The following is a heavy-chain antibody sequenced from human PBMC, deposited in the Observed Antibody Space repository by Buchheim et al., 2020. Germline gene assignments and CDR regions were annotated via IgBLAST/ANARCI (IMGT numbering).Heavy chain of an antibody. CDR1: GDSITNNNW. V-gene: IGHV4-4*02. J-gene: IGHJ4*02. CDR2: IYRTGDT. Sequence: QVHLQESGPGLVKPSGTLSLTCAVSGDSITNNNWWNWFRQSPGKELQWIGEIYRTGDTHYNPFFKSRVTMSLDTSKNQFSLILTSVTAADTAVYFCARDRSPTYWGQGIL. CDR3: ARDRSPTY.